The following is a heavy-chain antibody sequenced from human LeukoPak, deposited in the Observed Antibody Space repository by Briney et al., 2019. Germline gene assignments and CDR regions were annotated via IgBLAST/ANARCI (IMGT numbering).Heavy chain of an antibody. CDR2: VYWNDDK. J-gene: IGHJ4*02. V-gene: IGHV2-5*01. CDR3: AHLDSSGYYPNFDY. CDR1: GFSLSTSGVG. D-gene: IGHD3-22*01. Sequence: SGPTLVKPTQTLTLTCTFSGFSLSTSGVGVGWIRQPPGKALDWLALVYWNDDKRYSPSLKSRLTITKDTSKNQVVLTMTNMDPVDTATYYCAHLDSSGYYPNFDYWGQGTLVTVSS.